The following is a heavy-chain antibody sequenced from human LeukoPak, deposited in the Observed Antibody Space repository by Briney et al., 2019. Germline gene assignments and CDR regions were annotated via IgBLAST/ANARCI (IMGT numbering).Heavy chain of an antibody. Sequence: GASVKVSCKASGYTFTGYHMHWVRQAPGQGLEWMGWINPNSGGTNYAQKFQGRVTMTRDTSISTAYMELSRLRSDDTAVYYCARDNSERWLQLDYWGQGTLVTVSS. V-gene: IGHV1-2*02. CDR3: ARDNSERWLQLDY. CDR1: GYTFTGYH. J-gene: IGHJ4*02. CDR2: INPNSGGT. D-gene: IGHD5-24*01.